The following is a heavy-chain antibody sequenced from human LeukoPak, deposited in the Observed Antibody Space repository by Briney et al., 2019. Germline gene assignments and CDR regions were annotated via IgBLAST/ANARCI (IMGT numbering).Heavy chain of an antibody. CDR3: ARAPPGLMGLDY. V-gene: IGHV3-48*03. D-gene: IGHD2-8*01. J-gene: IGHJ4*02. Sequence: GGSLRLSRAASGFTFSSYEMNWVRQAPGKGLEWVSYISSSGSTMYYADSVKGRFTISRDNGKNSQYLQMNSLRAEDTAVYFCARAPPGLMGLDYWGQGTLVTVSS. CDR1: GFTFSSYE. CDR2: ISSSGSTM.